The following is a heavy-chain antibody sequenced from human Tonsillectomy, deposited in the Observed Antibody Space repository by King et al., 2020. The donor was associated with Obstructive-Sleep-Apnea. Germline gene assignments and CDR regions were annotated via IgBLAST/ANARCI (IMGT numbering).Heavy chain of an antibody. J-gene: IGHJ5*02. CDR3: ARGKTSSYRREFWFDP. D-gene: IGHD2-2*01. CDR2: IYYSGST. Sequence: VQLQESGPGLVKPSQTLSLTCTVSGGSISSGGYYWSWIRQHPGKGLEWIGYIYYSGSTYYNPSLKSRVTISVDTSKNQSSLKLSSVTAADTAVYYWARGKTSSYRREFWFDPWGQGTLVTVSS. V-gene: IGHV4-31*03. CDR1: GGSISSGGYY.